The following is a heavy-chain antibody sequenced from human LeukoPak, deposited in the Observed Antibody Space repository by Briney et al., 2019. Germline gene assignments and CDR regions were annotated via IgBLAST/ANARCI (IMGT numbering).Heavy chain of an antibody. D-gene: IGHD3-10*01. CDR1: GFIVSINY. J-gene: IGHJ4*02. CDR3: ARPLGSKGFDY. V-gene: IGHV3-66*04. Sequence: GGSLRLSCAASGFIVSINYTSWVRQAPGKGLEWVSVIYSGGSTYYADSVKGRFTISRDNSKNTLYLQMNSLRAEDTAVYYCARPLGSKGFDYWGQGTLVTVSS. CDR2: IYSGGST.